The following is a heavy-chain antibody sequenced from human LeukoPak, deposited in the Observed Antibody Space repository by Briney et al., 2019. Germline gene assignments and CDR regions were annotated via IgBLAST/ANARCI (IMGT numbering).Heavy chain of an antibody. V-gene: IGHV3-9*03. CDR2: ISWNSGRR. Sequence: SLRLSCVGSGFTFGDYAMHWVRQAPGKGLEWVSGISWNSGRRGYADSVKGRFTISRDNAKTSLYLQMNSLRAEDMALYYCAKGPDYDILTPIDYWGQGTLVTVSS. CDR3: AKGPDYDILTPIDY. D-gene: IGHD3-9*01. J-gene: IGHJ4*02. CDR1: GFTFGDYA.